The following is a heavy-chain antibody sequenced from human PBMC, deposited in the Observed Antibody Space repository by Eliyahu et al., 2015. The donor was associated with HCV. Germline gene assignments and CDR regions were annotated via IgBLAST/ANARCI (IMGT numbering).Heavy chain of an antibody. D-gene: IGHD3-3*01. J-gene: IGHJ6*02. CDR1: XGSLSGYF. Sequence: QVQLQQWGAGLLKPSQTLSXTCAVXXGSLSGYFWDWFRRWLGETIDRGSTNYNPSLKTRVSMXXDTSKNQFSLKLRSLTAAXTDVYFCARGLRVLEWFSGRXQYYYYGSDVWGQGTAVTVSS. CDR3: ARGLRVLEWFSGRXQYYYYGSDV. CDR2: TIDRGST. V-gene: IGHV4-34*01.